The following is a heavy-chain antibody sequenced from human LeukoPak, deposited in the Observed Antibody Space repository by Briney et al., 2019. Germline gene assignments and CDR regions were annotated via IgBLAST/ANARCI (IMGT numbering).Heavy chain of an antibody. V-gene: IGHV4-59*01. CDR2: IYYSGSA. CDR1: GGSISDYY. CDR3: AKDGPFPPDYYYESSGYYYAFDI. J-gene: IGHJ3*02. Sequence: SETLSLTCTVSGGSISDYYWSWIRQPPGKGLEWIGYIYYSGSANYNPSLKSRVTISVDTSKDQFSLKLSSVTAADTAVYYCAKDGPFPPDYYYESSGYYYAFDIWGQGTMVTVSS. D-gene: IGHD3-22*01.